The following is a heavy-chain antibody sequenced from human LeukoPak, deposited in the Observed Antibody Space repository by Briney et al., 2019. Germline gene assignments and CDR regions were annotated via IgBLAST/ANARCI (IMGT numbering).Heavy chain of an antibody. CDR3: AKDIYASIFYYFHS. Sequence: GGSLRLSCTVSGLTFGDYAMHWVRHAPGKGLEWVSAISWNSVNIDYADSVKGRLTISRDNAKNSLYLQMNSLRPEDTAFYFCAKDIYASIFYYFHSWGQGTLVTVSS. V-gene: IGHV3-9*01. CDR2: ISWNSVNI. J-gene: IGHJ4*02. D-gene: IGHD2-21*01. CDR1: GLTFGDYA.